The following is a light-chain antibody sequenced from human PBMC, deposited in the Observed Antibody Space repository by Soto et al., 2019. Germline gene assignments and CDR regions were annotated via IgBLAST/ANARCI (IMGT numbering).Light chain of an antibody. CDR3: QQYNTGGFT. J-gene: IGKJ3*01. CDR1: QSISSW. V-gene: IGKV1-5*03. CDR2: KAS. Sequence: DLQMTQSPSTLSASVGDRVTITCRASQSISSWLAWYQQKPGKAPKLLIYKASSLESGVPSRFSGSGSGTEFTLTISSLQPDDFATYYCQQYNTGGFTFGPGTKVDIK.